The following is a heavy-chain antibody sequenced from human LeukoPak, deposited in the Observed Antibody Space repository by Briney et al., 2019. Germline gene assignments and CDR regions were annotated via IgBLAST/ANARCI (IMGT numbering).Heavy chain of an antibody. CDR2: IWYDGSNK. Sequence: PGGSLRLSCAASGFTFSSYGMHWVRQAPGKGLEWVVVIWYDGSNKYYADSVKGRFTISRDNSKNTLYLQMNSLRAEDTAVYYCARDCEDIVVVPAAMERGYYYYGMDVWGQGTTVTVSS. CDR3: ARDCEDIVVVPAAMERGYYYYGMDV. J-gene: IGHJ6*02. CDR1: GFTFSSYG. V-gene: IGHV3-33*01. D-gene: IGHD2-2*01.